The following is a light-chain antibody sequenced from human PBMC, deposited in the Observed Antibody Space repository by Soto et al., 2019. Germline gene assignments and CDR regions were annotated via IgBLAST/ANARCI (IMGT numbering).Light chain of an antibody. J-gene: IGKJ2*01. CDR2: GAS. CDR1: HDISKS. CDR3: QQYDNLLYT. Sequence: DLPLAQSPSSLSASVGDRVTITCQASHDISKSLNWYQQRPGKAPKLLIHGASSLETGVPSRFSGYGSGTYFTFTISSLQPEDFATYYCQQYDNLLYTFGQGTKLEMK. V-gene: IGKV1-33*01.